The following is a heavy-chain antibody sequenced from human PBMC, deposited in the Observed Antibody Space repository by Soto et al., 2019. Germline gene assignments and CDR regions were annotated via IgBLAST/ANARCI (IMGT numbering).Heavy chain of an antibody. V-gene: IGHV1-18*01. CDR1: GYTFIRYG. Sequence: QVQLVQSASEVMKPGASVKVSCKASGYTFIRYGITWVRQAPGQRLVWMGWISPYNDQTIYAQKLQGRVTMTADTTTRTVYMQLRSLKSDDTAVYYCARGGYYDNVWGKLSHYGLDVWGQGTSVTVSS. J-gene: IGHJ6*02. D-gene: IGHD3-16*01. CDR3: ARGGYYDNVWGKLSHYGLDV. CDR2: ISPYNDQT.